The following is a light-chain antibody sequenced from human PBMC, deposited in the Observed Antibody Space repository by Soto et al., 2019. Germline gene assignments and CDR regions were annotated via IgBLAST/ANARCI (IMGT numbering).Light chain of an antibody. J-gene: IGLJ2*01. Sequence: SYELTQPLSMSVALGQTARITCGGNNIGSKNVHWYQQKPGQAPVLVMYRDSNRPSGIPERFSGSNSGNTATLSISRTQAGDEADYYCQVWDSSSEGVVFDGGTKLTVL. V-gene: IGLV3-9*01. CDR1: NIGSKN. CDR2: RDS. CDR3: QVWDSSSEGVV.